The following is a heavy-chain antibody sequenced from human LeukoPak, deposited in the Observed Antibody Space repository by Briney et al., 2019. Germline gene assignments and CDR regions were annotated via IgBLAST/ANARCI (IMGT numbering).Heavy chain of an antibody. V-gene: IGHV3-21*01. CDR3: ARASGWYERGPDYYYYYMDV. D-gene: IGHD6-19*01. Sequence: GGSLRLSCVGSEFTFSSYWLSWVRQAPWKGLEWVSTISGSSSYIYYADSVKGRFTISRDNAKNSLYLQMNSLRAEDTAVYYCARASGWYERGPDYYYYYMDVWGKGTTVTVSS. J-gene: IGHJ6*03. CDR2: ISGSSSYI. CDR1: EFTFSSYW.